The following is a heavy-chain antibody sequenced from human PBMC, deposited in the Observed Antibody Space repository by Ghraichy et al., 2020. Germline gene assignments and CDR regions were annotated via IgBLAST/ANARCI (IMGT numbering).Heavy chain of an antibody. CDR2: MHNSGST. Sequence: SETLSLTCTVSGGSMSGYYWSWIRQTPGKGLEWIGYMHNSGSTNYNPSLKSRVTISVDTSKSQFSLKLSSVTAADTAVYYCARSPYYYYIDVWGKGTTVTVSS. V-gene: IGHV4-59*01. CDR1: GGSMSGYY. J-gene: IGHJ6*03. CDR3: ARSPYYYYIDV.